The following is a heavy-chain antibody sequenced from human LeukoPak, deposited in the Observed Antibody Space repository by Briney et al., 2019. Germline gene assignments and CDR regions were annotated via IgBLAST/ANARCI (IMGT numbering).Heavy chain of an antibody. CDR3: ARIRDGYNDAYDI. V-gene: IGHV1-46*01. J-gene: IGHJ3*02. Sequence: SSVKVSCKASGYTFTNYYIHWVRQAPGQGLEWMGLINPGGDNTDYAQNFQGRVTMTRDTSTSTVYMGLSSLRSEDTAVYYCARIRDGYNDAYDIWGQGTMVTVSS. D-gene: IGHD5-24*01. CDR2: INPGGDNT. CDR1: GYTFTNYY.